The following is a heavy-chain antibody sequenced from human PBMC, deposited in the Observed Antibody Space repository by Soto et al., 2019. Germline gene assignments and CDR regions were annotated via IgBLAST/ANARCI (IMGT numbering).Heavy chain of an antibody. D-gene: IGHD2-2*01. CDR2: ISAYNGNT. Sequence: SVKVSCQASGYTFTSSGISWVRQGPGQGFEWMGWISAYNGNTNYAQKLQGRVSMTTDTSTSTAYMELRSLRSDDTAVYYCARGVVVPAATGKAWFDPWGQGTLVTGLL. J-gene: IGHJ5*02. CDR3: ARGVVVPAATGKAWFDP. CDR1: GYTFTSSG. V-gene: IGHV1-18*01.